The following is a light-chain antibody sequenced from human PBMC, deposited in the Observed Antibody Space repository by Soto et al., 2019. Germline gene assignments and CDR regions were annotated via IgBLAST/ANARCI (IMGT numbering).Light chain of an antibody. CDR3: AAWDDSLNGWV. V-gene: IGLV1-44*01. CDR2: SNN. Sequence: QPVLTQPPSASGTPGQRVTISCSGSSSNIGSNTVNWYQQLPGTAPKLLIYSNNQRPSGVPDRFSGSKSGTSASLAISGLQSEDEADYYCAAWDDSLNGWVFGGVTKVTVL. CDR1: SSNIGSNT. J-gene: IGLJ3*02.